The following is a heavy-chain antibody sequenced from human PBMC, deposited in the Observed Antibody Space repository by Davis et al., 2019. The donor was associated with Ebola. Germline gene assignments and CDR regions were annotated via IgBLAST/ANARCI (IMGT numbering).Heavy chain of an antibody. Sequence: GESLKISCAASGFTFSSYSMNWVRQAPGKGLEWVSVIYSGGSTYYADSVKGRFTISRDNSKNTLYLQMNRLRAEDTAVYYCARDGGSGIDYWGQGTLVTVSS. CDR3: ARDGGSGIDY. CDR2: IYSGGST. D-gene: IGHD3-16*01. V-gene: IGHV3-66*01. CDR1: GFTFSSYS. J-gene: IGHJ4*02.